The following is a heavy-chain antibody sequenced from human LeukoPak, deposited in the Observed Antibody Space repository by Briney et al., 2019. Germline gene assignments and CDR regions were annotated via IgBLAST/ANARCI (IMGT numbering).Heavy chain of an antibody. Sequence: ASVKVSCKASGYTFTSYGISWVRQAPGQGLEWMGWISAYNGNTNYAQKVQGRVTMTTDTSTSTAYMELRSLRSDDTAVYYCASQGDDGNSHWFDPWGQGTLVTVSS. CDR1: GYTFTSYG. V-gene: IGHV1-18*01. CDR3: ASQGDDGNSHWFDP. D-gene: IGHD3-16*01. J-gene: IGHJ5*02. CDR2: ISAYNGNT.